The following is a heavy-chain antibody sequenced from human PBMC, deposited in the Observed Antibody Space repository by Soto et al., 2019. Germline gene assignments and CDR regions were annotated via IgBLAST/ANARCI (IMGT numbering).Heavy chain of an antibody. D-gene: IGHD2-21*02. V-gene: IGHV1-58*01. CDR2: IVVGSGNT. Sequence: SVKVSCKASGFTFTSSAVQWVRQARGQRLEWIGWIVVGSGNTNYAQKFQERVTITRDTSASTAYMELSSLRSEDTAVSYCARSIVVVTALDYWGQGTLVNVSS. J-gene: IGHJ4*02. CDR3: ARSIVVVTALDY. CDR1: GFTFTSSA.